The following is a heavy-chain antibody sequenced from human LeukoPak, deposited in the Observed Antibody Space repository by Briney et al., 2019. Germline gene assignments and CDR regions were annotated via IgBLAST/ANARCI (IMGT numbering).Heavy chain of an antibody. D-gene: IGHD3-10*01. J-gene: IGHJ4*02. CDR3: AKRGGAFYGSGSYYNTLDY. Sequence: GGSLRLSCAASGFTFSSYGMHWVRQAPGKGLEWVAVISYDGSNKYYADSVKGRFTISRDNSKNTLYLQMNSLRAEDTAVYYCAKRGGAFYGSGSYYNTLDYWGQGTLVTVSS. CDR1: GFTFSSYG. V-gene: IGHV3-30*18. CDR2: ISYDGSNK.